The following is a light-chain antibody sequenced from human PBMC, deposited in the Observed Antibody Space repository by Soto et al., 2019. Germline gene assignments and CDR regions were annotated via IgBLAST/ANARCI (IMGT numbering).Light chain of an antibody. V-gene: IGLV1-47*02. Sequence: SVLTQPPSASGTPGQRVTISCSGSSSNIETNDIFWHQQLPGSAPKLLIYSNDQRPSGVPDRFSASKSGTSASLAISGLRSEDEAEYFCATWDDSVSGVVFGGGTKVTVL. J-gene: IGLJ2*01. CDR2: SND. CDR3: ATWDDSVSGVV. CDR1: SSNIETND.